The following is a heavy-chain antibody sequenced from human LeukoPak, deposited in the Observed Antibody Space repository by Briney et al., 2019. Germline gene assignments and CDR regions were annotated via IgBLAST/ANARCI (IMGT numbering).Heavy chain of an antibody. CDR2: IYYSGST. Sequence: SETLSLTCTVSGGSISSSSYYWGWIRQPPGKGLEWIGSIYYSGSTYYNPSLKSRVTMSVDTSKNQVSLKLSSVTAADTAVYYCAVGPGYSSGWFDYWGQGTLVTVSS. D-gene: IGHD6-19*01. V-gene: IGHV4-39*07. CDR3: AVGPGYSSGWFDY. J-gene: IGHJ4*02. CDR1: GGSISSSSYY.